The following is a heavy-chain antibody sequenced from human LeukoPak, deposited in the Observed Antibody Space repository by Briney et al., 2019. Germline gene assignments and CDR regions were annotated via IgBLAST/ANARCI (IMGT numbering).Heavy chain of an antibody. CDR2: ISSSSSYI. J-gene: IGHJ6*02. Sequence: GGSLRLSCAASGFTFSSYSMNWVRQAPGKGLEWVSSISSSSSYIYYADSVKGRFTISRDNAKNSLYLQMNSLRAEDTAVYYCVRVPNWNYAQDVWGQGTTVTVSS. D-gene: IGHD1-7*01. CDR1: GFTFSSYS. V-gene: IGHV3-21*01. CDR3: VRVPNWNYAQDV.